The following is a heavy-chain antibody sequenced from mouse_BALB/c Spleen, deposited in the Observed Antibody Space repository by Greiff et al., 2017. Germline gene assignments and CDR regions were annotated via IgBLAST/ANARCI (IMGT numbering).Heavy chain of an antibody. CDR1: GFTFNTYA. CDR3: VRGYVDY. V-gene: IGHV10-1*02. J-gene: IGHJ2*01. Sequence: EVMLVESGGGLVQPKGSLKLSCAASGFTFNTYAMNWVRQAPGKGLEWVARIRSKSNNYATYYADSVKDRFTISRDDSQSMLYLQMNNLKTEDTAMYYCVRGYVDYWGQGTTLTVSS. CDR2: IRSKSNNYAT.